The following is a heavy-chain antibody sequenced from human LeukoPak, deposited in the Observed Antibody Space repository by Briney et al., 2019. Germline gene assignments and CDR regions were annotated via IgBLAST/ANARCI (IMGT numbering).Heavy chain of an antibody. Sequence: TPSETLSLTCTVSGGSISSSSYYWGWIRQPPGKGLEWIGSIYYSGSTYYNPSRKSRVTISVDTSKNQFSLKLSSVTAADTAVYYCARDDQGSTDYWGQGTLVTVSS. CDR1: GGSISSSSYY. J-gene: IGHJ4*02. CDR3: ARDDQGSTDY. V-gene: IGHV4-39*07. CDR2: IYYSGST. D-gene: IGHD1-26*01.